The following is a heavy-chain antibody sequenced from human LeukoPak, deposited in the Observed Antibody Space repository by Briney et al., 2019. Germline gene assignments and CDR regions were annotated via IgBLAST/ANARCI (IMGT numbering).Heavy chain of an antibody. J-gene: IGHJ4*02. CDR1: GFTVSSNY. D-gene: IGHD4-17*01. Sequence: GGSLRLSCAASGFTVSSNYMSWVRQAPGKGLEWVSVIYSGGSTYYADSVKGRFTISRDNSKNTLYLQMNSLRAEDTAVYYCARGKHGDYESYFDYWGQGTLVTASS. V-gene: IGHV3-53*01. CDR2: IYSGGST. CDR3: ARGKHGDYESYFDY.